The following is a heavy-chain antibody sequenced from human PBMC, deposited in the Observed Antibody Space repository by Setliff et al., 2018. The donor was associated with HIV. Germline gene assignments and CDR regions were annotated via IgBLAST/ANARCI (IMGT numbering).Heavy chain of an antibody. D-gene: IGHD2-15*01. Sequence: KASETLSLTCTVSGGSISSGSYYWSWIRQRPGKGLEWIGYIHYSGNTYSNPALKSRLIISLDTSKNQFSLNLSSVTAADTAVYYCARDSRDIVVVIAPEPEPYYYYGMDVWGEGTTVTVSS. J-gene: IGHJ6*04. CDR3: ARDSRDIVVVIAPEPEPYYYYGMDV. CDR2: IHYSGNT. CDR1: GGSISSGSYY. V-gene: IGHV4-31*03.